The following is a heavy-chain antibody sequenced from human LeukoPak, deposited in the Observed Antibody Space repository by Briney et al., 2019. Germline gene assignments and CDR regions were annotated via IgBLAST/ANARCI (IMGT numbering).Heavy chain of an antibody. Sequence: GGSLRLSCAASGFTFSSYAMSGVSQAPGKGLGGGTGISGNGGSTYYADSVKGRFIISRDNSKNTLYLQINSLRAEDTAVYYCAKRDYYDSSGYAPLFAHWGQGTLVTVSP. CDR1: GFTFSSYA. D-gene: IGHD3-22*01. J-gene: IGHJ4*02. CDR2: ISGNGGST. CDR3: AKRDYYDSSGYAPLFAH. V-gene: IGHV3-23*01.